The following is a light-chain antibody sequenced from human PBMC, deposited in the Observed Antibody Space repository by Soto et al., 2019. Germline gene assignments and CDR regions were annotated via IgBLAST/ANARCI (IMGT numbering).Light chain of an antibody. V-gene: IGKV1-39*01. J-gene: IGKJ3*01. Sequence: DIQMTQSPSSLSASVGDRVTVTCRASQSISTYLNWYQQKPGKAPELLIYAASSLQSGVPSRFSGSGSGTDFTLTISSLQAGDFATYYCQQSYRTPFTFGPGTKVDIK. CDR3: QQSYRTPFT. CDR1: QSISTY. CDR2: AAS.